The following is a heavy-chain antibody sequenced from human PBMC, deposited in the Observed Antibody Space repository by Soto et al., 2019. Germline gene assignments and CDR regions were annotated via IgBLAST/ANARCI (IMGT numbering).Heavy chain of an antibody. CDR2: INPSGGST. D-gene: IGHD5-18*01. CDR3: ARGDVDTAMVSSFFDY. J-gene: IGHJ4*02. Sequence: ASVKVSCKASGYTFTSYYMHWVRQAPGQGLEWMGIINPSGGSTSYAQKFQGRVTMTRDTSTSTVYMELSSLRYEDTAVYYCARGDVDTAMVSSFFDYWGQGTLVTVSS. V-gene: IGHV1-46*01. CDR1: GYTFTSYY.